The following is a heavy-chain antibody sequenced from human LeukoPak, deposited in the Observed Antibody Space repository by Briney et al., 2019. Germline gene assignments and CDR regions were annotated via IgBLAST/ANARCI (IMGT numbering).Heavy chain of an antibody. Sequence: SETLSLTCTVSGGSIGSSGYYWGWIRQPPGRGLEWIGSISYSGSTYYNPSLKSRVTISIDTSKNKFSLKLSSVTAADTAVYYCARYVWGSYPTFEDYWGQGTLVTVSS. D-gene: IGHD3-16*02. J-gene: IGHJ4*02. CDR3: ARYVWGSYPTFEDY. V-gene: IGHV4-39*01. CDR2: ISYSGST. CDR1: GGSIGSSGYY.